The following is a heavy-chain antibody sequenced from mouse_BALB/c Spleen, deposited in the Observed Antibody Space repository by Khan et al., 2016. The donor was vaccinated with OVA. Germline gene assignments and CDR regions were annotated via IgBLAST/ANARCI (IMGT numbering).Heavy chain of an antibody. CDR2: ISPGSGDT. J-gene: IGHJ3*01. D-gene: IGHD1-2*01. CDR1: GYTFTDYY. Sequence: QIQLVQSGAELARPGASVKLSCKASGYTFTDYYINWVKLRTGQGLEWIGEISPGSGDTYYNERFKGKATLTADKSSSTASMQLSSLTSEAYAVYFCARRNDFGYTVAYWGQGTLVTVSA. V-gene: IGHV1-77*01. CDR3: ARRNDFGYTVAY.